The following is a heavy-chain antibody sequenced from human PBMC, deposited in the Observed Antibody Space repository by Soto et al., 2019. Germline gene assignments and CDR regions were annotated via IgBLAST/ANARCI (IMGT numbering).Heavy chain of an antibody. CDR3: ATEDYSSNWSFDY. CDR1: GYSLTELS. J-gene: IGHJ4*02. CDR2: FDPEDGET. V-gene: IGHV1-24*01. D-gene: IGHD6-13*01. Sequence: ASVKVSCKVSGYSLTELSMHWVRQAPGKGLEWMGGFDPEDGETIYAQKFQGRVTMSEDTSTETAYMELSSLRSEDTAVYYCATEDYSSNWSFDYWGPGTLVTVS.